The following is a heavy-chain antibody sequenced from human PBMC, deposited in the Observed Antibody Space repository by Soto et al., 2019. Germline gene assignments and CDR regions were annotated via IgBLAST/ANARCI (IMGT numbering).Heavy chain of an antibody. Sequence: EVQLVESGGGLVQPGGSLRLSCAASGFIFSGYWMHWVRQAPGKGLVWVSRLHSDGSTTSYADSVKGRFTISRDNAKNTLYLQMNSLRAEDTAVYYCARQLPTAIRGGYYSSYGMDVWGQGTTVTVSS. D-gene: IGHD2-2*02. V-gene: IGHV3-74*01. CDR3: ARQLPTAIRGGYYSSYGMDV. CDR1: GFIFSGYW. CDR2: LHSDGSTT. J-gene: IGHJ6*02.